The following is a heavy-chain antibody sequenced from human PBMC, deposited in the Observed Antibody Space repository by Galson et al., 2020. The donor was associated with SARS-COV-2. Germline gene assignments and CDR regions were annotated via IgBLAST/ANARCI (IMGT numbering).Heavy chain of an antibody. CDR3: ARGLDILTGRDRGGCVDS. Sequence: GESLKISCAASGFTVSSNYMSWVRQAPGKGLEWVANIKEDASEKHYVDSVKGRFTISRDNAKNSLYLQMNSLRVEDTAMYYCARGLDILTGRDRGGCVDSWGRGALVTVSA. V-gene: IGHV3-7*03. D-gene: IGHD3-9*01. J-gene: IGHJ5*01. CDR1: GFTVSSNY. CDR2: IKEDASEK.